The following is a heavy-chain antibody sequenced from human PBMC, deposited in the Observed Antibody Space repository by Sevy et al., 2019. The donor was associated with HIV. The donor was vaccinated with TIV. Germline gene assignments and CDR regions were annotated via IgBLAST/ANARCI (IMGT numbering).Heavy chain of an antibody. CDR1: GFTFSSYG. Sequence: GGSLRLSCAASGFTFSSYGVNWVRQAPGKGLEWVAVISYDGNNRYYADSVKGRFTISRDNSKNTLYLQMNSLRADDTAVYYCARGLAALPGYYYGMDVWGLGTTVNVSS. J-gene: IGHJ6*02. CDR2: ISYDGNNR. CDR3: ARGLAALPGYYYGMDV. D-gene: IGHD6-6*01. V-gene: IGHV3-30-3*01.